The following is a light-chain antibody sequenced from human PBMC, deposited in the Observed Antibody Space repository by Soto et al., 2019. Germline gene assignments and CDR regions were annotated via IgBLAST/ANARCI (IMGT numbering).Light chain of an antibody. V-gene: IGKV1-9*01. Sequence: DIQLTQSPSFLSASVGDRVTIACRASQGISSYLAWYQQKPGKAPNLLIHTASTLQSGVPSRFSGSGSGTEFTLTSSSLQPEDFATYYCQQRNSYPITFGQGTRLENK. CDR3: QQRNSYPIT. J-gene: IGKJ5*01. CDR2: TAS. CDR1: QGISSY.